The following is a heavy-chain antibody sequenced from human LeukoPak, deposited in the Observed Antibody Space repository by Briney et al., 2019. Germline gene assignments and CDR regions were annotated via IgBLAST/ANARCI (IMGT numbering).Heavy chain of an antibody. CDR2: IIPIFGTA. V-gene: IGHV1-69*13. CDR1: GYTFTSYG. D-gene: IGHD3-10*01. CDR3: ARFGDLGGY. Sequence: GASVKVSCKASGYTFTSYGISWVRQAPGQGLEWMGGIIPIFGTANYAQKFQGRVTITADESTSTAYMELSSLRSEDTAVYYCARFGDLGGYWGQGTLVTVSS. J-gene: IGHJ4*02.